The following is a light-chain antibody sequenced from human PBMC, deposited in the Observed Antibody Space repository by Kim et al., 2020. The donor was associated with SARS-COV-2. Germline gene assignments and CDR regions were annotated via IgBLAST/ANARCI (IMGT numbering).Light chain of an antibody. Sequence: GQATTISCTESSGNVGGHKFVSWYQQHPGKAPKLMIYDVSQRPSGVSTRFSGSKSGNTASLTISGLQAEDEANYYCCSYAGSNDLVFGGGTQLTVL. CDR1: SGNVGGHKF. V-gene: IGLV2-23*02. CDR3: CSYAGSNDLV. CDR2: DVS. J-gene: IGLJ3*02.